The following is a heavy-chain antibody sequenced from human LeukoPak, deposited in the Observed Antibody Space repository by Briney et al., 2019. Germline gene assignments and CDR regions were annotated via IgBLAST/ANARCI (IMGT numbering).Heavy chain of an antibody. CDR3: AKDIGGSYEIIDY. V-gene: IGHV3-43D*03. Sequence: GGSLRLSCAASGFTFDDYAMHWVRQAPGKGLEWVSLISWDGGSTYYADSVKGRFTISRDNSKNSLYLQINSLRAEDTALYYCAKDIGGSYEIIDYWGQGTLVTVSS. J-gene: IGHJ4*02. CDR1: GFTFDDYA. CDR2: ISWDGGST. D-gene: IGHD1-26*01.